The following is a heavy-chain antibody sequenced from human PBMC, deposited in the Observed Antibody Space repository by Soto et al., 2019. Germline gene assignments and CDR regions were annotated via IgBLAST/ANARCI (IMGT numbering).Heavy chain of an antibody. D-gene: IGHD4-4*01. Sequence: PGGSLRLPCAASGFAFTNYGFHWVRQAPGKGLEWVAHISNDGTKKFYADSVKGRFTISRDNSETTVYLHLTSLRPDDTALFYCARDVAMPTGLGLGYWGQGTLVTVSS. J-gene: IGHJ4*02. CDR2: ISNDGTKK. CDR1: GFAFTNYG. V-gene: IGHV3-30*03. CDR3: ARDVAMPTGLGLGY.